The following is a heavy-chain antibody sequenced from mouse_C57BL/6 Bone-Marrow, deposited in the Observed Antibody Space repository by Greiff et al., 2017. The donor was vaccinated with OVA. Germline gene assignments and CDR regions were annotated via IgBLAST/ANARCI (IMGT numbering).Heavy chain of an antibody. V-gene: IGHV1-69*01. D-gene: IGHD1-1*01. CDR2: IDPSDSYT. Sequence: QVQLQQPGAELVMPGASVKLSCKASSYTFTSYWMHWVKQRPGQGLEWIGEIDPSDSYTNYNQKFKGKSTLTVDKSSSTAYMQLSSLTSEGSAVYYCAGKDYGSSNWYFDVWGRGTTVTVSA. CDR1: SYTFTSYW. J-gene: IGHJ1*03. CDR3: AGKDYGSSNWYFDV.